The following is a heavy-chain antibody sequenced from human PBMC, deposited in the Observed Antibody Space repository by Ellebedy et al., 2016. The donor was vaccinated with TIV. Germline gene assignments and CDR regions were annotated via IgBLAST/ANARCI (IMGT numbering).Heavy chain of an antibody. CDR3: AAAFDF. Sequence: GESLKISCTPSGFTFSDHYMTWVRQAPGKGLEWISYISRTGGTIYYSDSVRGRFTIPRDNAKNTLYLQMNSLRADDTAVYYCAAAFDFWGQGTMVSVSS. J-gene: IGHJ3*01. CDR1: GFTFSDHY. CDR2: ISRTGGTI. V-gene: IGHV3-11*04.